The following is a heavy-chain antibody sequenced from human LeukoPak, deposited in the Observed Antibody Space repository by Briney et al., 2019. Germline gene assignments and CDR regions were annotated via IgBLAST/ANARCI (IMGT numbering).Heavy chain of an antibody. CDR1: GGSISSYY. Sequence: KTSETLSLTCTVSGGSISSYYWSWIRQPAGKGLEWIGRIYTSGSTNYNPSLKSQVTMSVDTSKNQFSLKLSSVTAADTAVYYCARARAVAGRRGYYFDYWGQGTLVTVSS. CDR3: ARARAVAGRRGYYFDY. CDR2: IYTSGST. D-gene: IGHD6-19*01. V-gene: IGHV4-4*07. J-gene: IGHJ4*02.